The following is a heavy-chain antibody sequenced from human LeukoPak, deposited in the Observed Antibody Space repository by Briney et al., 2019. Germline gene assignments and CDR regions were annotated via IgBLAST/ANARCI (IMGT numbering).Heavy chain of an antibody. CDR3: ARDAYGDYSFDY. Sequence: GGTLRLSCAASVFTFSTYGMTWVRQAPGKGLEWVSTIGDTGDSTYYADSVKGRFIISRDNSESTLFLQMNGLRAEDTAVYYCARDAYGDYSFDYWGQGTLVTVSS. V-gene: IGHV3-23*01. D-gene: IGHD4-17*01. J-gene: IGHJ4*02. CDR2: IGDTGDST. CDR1: VFTFSTYG.